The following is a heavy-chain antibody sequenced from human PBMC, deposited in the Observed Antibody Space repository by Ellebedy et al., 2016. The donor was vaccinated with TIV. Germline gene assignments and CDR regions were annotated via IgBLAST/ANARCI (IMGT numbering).Heavy chain of an antibody. V-gene: IGHV1-69*13. CDR2: IIPIFGTA. CDR1: GGTFSSYA. J-gene: IGHJ6*03. D-gene: IGHD2-2*02. Sequence: SVKVSXXASGGTFSSYAISWVRQAPGQGLEWMGGIIPIFGTANYAQKFQGRVTITADESTSTAYMELSSLRSEDTAVYYCARDVGACSSTSCYSPYYYYYMDVWGKGTTVTVSS. CDR3: ARDVGACSSTSCYSPYYYYYMDV.